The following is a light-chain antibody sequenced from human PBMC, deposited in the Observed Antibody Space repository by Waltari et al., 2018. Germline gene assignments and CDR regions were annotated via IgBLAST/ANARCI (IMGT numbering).Light chain of an antibody. Sequence: DIQFTQSPSFLSASVGDRVTITCRASQVVSSSLAWYHQKPGKAPKLLIYAASTLQSGVTSRFSGSGSGTEFTFTVSSLQPEDFANYDCQQLNSYPYTFGQGTNLDIK. CDR2: AAS. CDR1: QVVSSS. V-gene: IGKV1-9*01. J-gene: IGKJ2*01. CDR3: QQLNSYPYT.